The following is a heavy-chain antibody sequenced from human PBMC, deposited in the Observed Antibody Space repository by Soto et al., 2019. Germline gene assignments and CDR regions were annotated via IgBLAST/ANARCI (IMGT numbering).Heavy chain of an antibody. D-gene: IGHD2-2*01. V-gene: IGHV1-3*01. Sequence: QVQLVQSGAEVKKPGASVKVSCKASGYTFTSYAMHWVRQAPGQRLEWMGWINAGNGNTKYSQKFQVRVTITRDTSGSTAYMELSSLRSEDTAVYYCARTSSTSCYAYWGQGTLVTVSS. J-gene: IGHJ4*02. CDR1: GYTFTSYA. CDR3: ARTSSTSCYAY. CDR2: INAGNGNT.